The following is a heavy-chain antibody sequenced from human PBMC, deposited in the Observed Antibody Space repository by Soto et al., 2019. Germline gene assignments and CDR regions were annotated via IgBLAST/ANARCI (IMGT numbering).Heavy chain of an antibody. CDR2: ISNDGSNK. V-gene: IGHV3-30*18. CDR1: GVSFSTYG. J-gene: IGHJ4*02. CDR3: AKGFGNYWAFDY. Sequence: GGSLRLSCAASGVSFSTYGMHWVRQAPGKGLEWVAFISNDGSNKYYADSVNGRSTISRDNSKNTLYLHMTSPRPKHTPMDSCAKGFGNYWAFDYWGQGTLVTVSS. D-gene: IGHD3-16*01.